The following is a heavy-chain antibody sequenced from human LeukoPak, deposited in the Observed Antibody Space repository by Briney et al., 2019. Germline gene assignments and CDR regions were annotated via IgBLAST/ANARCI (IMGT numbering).Heavy chain of an antibody. CDR3: ARGTGGGGPLSGWFDP. CDR2: IIPIFGTA. V-gene: IGHV1-69*06. J-gene: IGHJ5*02. Sequence: SVKVSCKASGGTFSSYAISWVRQAPGQGLEWMGGIIPIFGTANYAQKFQGRVTITADKSTSTAYMELSSLRSEDTAVYYCARGTGGGGPLSGWFDPWGQGTLVTVSS. D-gene: IGHD2-15*01. CDR1: GGTFSSYA.